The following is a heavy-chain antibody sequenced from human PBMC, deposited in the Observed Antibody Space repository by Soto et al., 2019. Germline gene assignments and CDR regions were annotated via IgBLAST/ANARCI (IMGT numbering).Heavy chain of an antibody. CDR1: GGSISNFF. CDR3: AGGQDNLAVNFDY. CDR2: ITSSSSYT. V-gene: IGHV3-11*03. D-gene: IGHD1-1*01. J-gene: IGHJ4*02. Sequence: LSLTCTVSGGSISNFFWTWIRQPPGKGLEWIGYITSSSSYTHYADSVKGRFTISRDNAKNSLYLQMNSLRADDTAVYYCAGGQDNLAVNFDYWGQGTPVTVSS.